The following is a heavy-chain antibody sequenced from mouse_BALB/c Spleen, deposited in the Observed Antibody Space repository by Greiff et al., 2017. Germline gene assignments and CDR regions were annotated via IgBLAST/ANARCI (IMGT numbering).Heavy chain of an antibody. D-gene: IGHD2-2*01. CDR3: AVYGYDRAMDY. Sequence: VQLQQSAAELARPGASVKMSCKASGYTFTSYTMHWVKQRPGQGLEWIGYINPSSGYTEYNQKFKDKTTLTADKSSSTAYMQLSSLTSEDSAVYYCAVYGYDRAMDYWGQGTSVTVSS. V-gene: IGHV1-4*02. CDR2: INPSSGYT. CDR1: GYTFTSYT. J-gene: IGHJ4*01.